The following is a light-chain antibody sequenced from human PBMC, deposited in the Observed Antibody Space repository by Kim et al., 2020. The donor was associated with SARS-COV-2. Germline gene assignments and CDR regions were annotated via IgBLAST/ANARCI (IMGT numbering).Light chain of an antibody. CDR2: GAS. Sequence: VSPGETATLSCRASQSVDRHLAWYQHKPGQAPRLVIYGASTRATGIPARFSGSGSGTEFTLTISSLQSEDFAVYFCQQYSNWPVYTFGQGTKLEI. V-gene: IGKV3-15*01. CDR3: QQYSNWPVYT. J-gene: IGKJ2*01. CDR1: QSVDRH.